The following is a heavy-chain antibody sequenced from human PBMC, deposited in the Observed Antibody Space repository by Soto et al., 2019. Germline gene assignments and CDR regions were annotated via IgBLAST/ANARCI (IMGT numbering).Heavy chain of an antibody. D-gene: IGHD6-19*01. CDR1: GFTFSSYG. V-gene: IGHV3-33*01. CDR3: ARSAGRRPDAFDI. Sequence: QVQLVESGGGVVQPGRSLRLSCAASGFTFSSYGMHWVRQAPGKGLEWVAVIWYDGSNKYYADSVKGRFTISRDNSKNTLYLQMNSLRAEDTAVYYCARSAGRRPDAFDIWGQGTMVTVSS. J-gene: IGHJ3*02. CDR2: IWYDGSNK.